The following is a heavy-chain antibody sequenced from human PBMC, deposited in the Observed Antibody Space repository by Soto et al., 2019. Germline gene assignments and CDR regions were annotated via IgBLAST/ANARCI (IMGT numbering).Heavy chain of an antibody. CDR3: ASVRGGYYYGMDV. CDR1: GGSISSSNW. Sequence: QVQLQESGPGLVKPSGTLSLTCAVSGGSISSSNWWSWVRQPPGKGLEWIGEIYHSGSTKYNPSLKSRVTISVDKSKNQYSLKLSSVTAADTAVYYCASVRGGYYYGMDVWGQGTTVTVSS. CDR2: IYHSGST. V-gene: IGHV4-4*02. D-gene: IGHD3-10*02. J-gene: IGHJ6*02.